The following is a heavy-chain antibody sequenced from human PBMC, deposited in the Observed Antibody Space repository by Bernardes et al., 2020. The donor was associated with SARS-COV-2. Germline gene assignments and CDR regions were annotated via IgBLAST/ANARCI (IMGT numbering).Heavy chain of an antibody. J-gene: IGHJ6*02. CDR2: MNPNSGNT. V-gene: IGHV1-8*01. CDR1: GYTFTSYD. Sequence: ASVKVSCKASGYTFTSYDINWVRQATGQGLEWMGWMNPNSGNTGYAQKFQGRVTMTRNTSISTAYMELSSLRSEDTAVYYCARRHILTYIDYYGMDVWGQGTTVTVSS. CDR3: ARRHILTYIDYYGMDV. D-gene: IGHD3-9*01.